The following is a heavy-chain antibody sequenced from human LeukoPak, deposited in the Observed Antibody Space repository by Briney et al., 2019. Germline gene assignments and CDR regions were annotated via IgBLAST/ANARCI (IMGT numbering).Heavy chain of an antibody. V-gene: IGHV4-59*01. D-gene: IGHD1-1*01. CDR3: ARAMRWTSGPVELGWFDR. CDR1: GDSFSDYY. Sequence: PSETLSLACSVSGDSFSDYYWTWIRRPPGGRLEWIGHIYYRGSTKYNPSLKNRVTISVDTSKNQVSLTLASVTAVDTAVYYCARAMRWTSGPVELGWFDRWGQGTLVTVSS. CDR2: IYYRGST. J-gene: IGHJ5*02.